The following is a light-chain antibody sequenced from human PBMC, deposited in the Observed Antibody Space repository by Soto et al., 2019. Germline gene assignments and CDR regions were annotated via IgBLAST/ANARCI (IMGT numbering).Light chain of an antibody. CDR3: SSYTGSSTLYV. Sequence: QSALTQPASVSGSPGQSITISCTGTSSDVGYYNYVSWYQQHPGKAPKLIIYEVSNRPSGVSNRFSGSKSGNTASLTISGLQAEDEADYYCSSYTGSSTLYVFGTGTKLTVL. V-gene: IGLV2-14*01. CDR2: EVS. CDR1: SSDVGYYNY. J-gene: IGLJ1*01.